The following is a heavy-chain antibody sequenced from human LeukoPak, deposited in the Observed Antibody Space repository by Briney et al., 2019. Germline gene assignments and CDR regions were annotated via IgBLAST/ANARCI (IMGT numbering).Heavy chain of an antibody. CDR1: GGSISSSSYY. CDR3: ARHGVVVAAVGGFDP. J-gene: IGHJ5*02. D-gene: IGHD2-15*01. CDR2: IYYSGST. Sequence: SETLSLTCTVSGGSISSSSYYWGWIRQPPGKGLEWIGSIYYSGSTYYHPSLKSRVTISVDTSKNQFSLKLSSVTAADTAVYYCARHGVVVAAVGGFDPWGQGTLVTVSS. V-gene: IGHV4-39*01.